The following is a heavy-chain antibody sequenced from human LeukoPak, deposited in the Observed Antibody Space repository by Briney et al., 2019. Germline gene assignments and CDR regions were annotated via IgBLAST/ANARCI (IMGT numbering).Heavy chain of an antibody. V-gene: IGHV1-46*01. CDR2: ISPSGGST. J-gene: IGHJ6*03. Sequence: ASVKVSCKAFGYTFTSNYMHWVRQAPGQGPEWMGVISPSGGSTTYAQKFQGRVTLTRDMSTSTDYLELSSLRSEDTAVYYCARGVRGYSYGPYYYYYMDVWGKGTTVTISS. CDR1: GYTFTSNY. CDR3: ARGVRGYSYGPYYYYYMDV. D-gene: IGHD5-18*01.